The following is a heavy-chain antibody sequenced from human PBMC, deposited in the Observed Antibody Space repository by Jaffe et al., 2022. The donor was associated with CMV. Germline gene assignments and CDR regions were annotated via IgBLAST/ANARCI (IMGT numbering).Heavy chain of an antibody. Sequence: QVQLVESGGGVVQPGRSLRLSCAASGFTFSSYGMHWVRQAPGKGLEWVAVIWYDGSNKYYADSVKGRFTISRDNSKNTLYLQMNSLRAEDTAVYYCARAPSGYFHNWFDPWGQGTLVTVSS. D-gene: IGHD3-3*01. CDR1: GFTFSSYG. J-gene: IGHJ5*02. CDR2: IWYDGSNK. CDR3: ARAPSGYFHNWFDP. V-gene: IGHV3-33*01.